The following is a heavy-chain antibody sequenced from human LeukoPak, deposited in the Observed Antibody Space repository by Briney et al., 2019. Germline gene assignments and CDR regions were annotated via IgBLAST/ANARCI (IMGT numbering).Heavy chain of an antibody. D-gene: IGHD3-9*01. V-gene: IGHV3-66*01. CDR3: AKGGILTGLDY. CDR1: GFTVSSNY. Sequence: GGSLRLSCAASGFTVSSNYMSWVRQAPGKGLEWVAISYSGNTTYCADSVRGRFTISRDNSKNTLYLQMNSLRAEDTAVYYCAKGGILTGLDYWGQGTLVTVSS. J-gene: IGHJ4*02. CDR2: SYSGNTT.